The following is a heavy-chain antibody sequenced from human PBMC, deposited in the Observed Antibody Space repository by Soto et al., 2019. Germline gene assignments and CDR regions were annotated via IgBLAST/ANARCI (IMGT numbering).Heavy chain of an antibody. CDR1: GGYIGNTY. Sequence: QVQLQESGPGLVKPSETLSLTCTVSGGYIGNTYWSWMRQSPVKGLEWIGYICYSGSSNYNPSLRSRVSISVDTSKNQFSLKLSSVTAADTAVYYCARHSSSWPIFDYWGQGTLVIVSP. J-gene: IGHJ4*02. CDR2: ICYSGSS. D-gene: IGHD6-13*01. V-gene: IGHV4-59*08. CDR3: ARHSSSWPIFDY.